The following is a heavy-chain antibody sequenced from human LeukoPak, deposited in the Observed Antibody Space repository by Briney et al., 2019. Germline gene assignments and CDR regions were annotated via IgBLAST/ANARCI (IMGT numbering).Heavy chain of an antibody. Sequence: GGSLRLSCAASGFTFSNYAMSWVRQAPGKGLEWVSAIVGSGGSTYYAHSVKGQFSISRDNSKNTLFLQMNSLRVEDTALYYCSKWGDYDVLTGYYDSDFWGQGTLVTVSS. D-gene: IGHD3-9*01. J-gene: IGHJ4*02. CDR3: SKWGDYDVLTGYYDSDF. CDR1: GFTFSNYA. CDR2: IVGSGGST. V-gene: IGHV3-23*01.